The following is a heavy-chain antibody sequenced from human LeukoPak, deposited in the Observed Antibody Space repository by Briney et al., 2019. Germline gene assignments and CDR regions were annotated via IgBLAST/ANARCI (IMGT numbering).Heavy chain of an antibody. D-gene: IGHD3-10*02. CDR3: ARSLYGDHFDY. J-gene: IGHJ4*02. CDR2: ISSSGSTI. CDR1: GFTVSSNY. V-gene: IGHV3-11*01. Sequence: GGSLRLSCAASGFTVSSNYMSWIRQAPGKGLEWVSYISSSGSTIYYADSVKGRFTISRDNAKNSLYLQMNSLRAEDTAVYYCARSLYGDHFDYWGQGTLVTVSS.